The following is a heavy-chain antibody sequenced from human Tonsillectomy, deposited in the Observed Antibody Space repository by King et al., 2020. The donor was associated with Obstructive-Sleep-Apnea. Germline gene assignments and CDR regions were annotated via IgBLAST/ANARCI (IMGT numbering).Heavy chain of an antibody. Sequence: VQLVESGAEVKKPGASVKVSCKASGYTFTGYYLHWVRQAPGQGLEWMGWINPNSGDTDSAQKFQGRVTMTRDTSNSTAYMELSRVRSDDTAVYYCARGSTERPMSYNSGWYSDYWGQGTLVTVSS. D-gene: IGHD6-19*01. CDR3: ARGSTERPMSYNSGWYSDY. CDR2: INPNSGDT. V-gene: IGHV1-2*02. J-gene: IGHJ4*02. CDR1: GYTFTGYY.